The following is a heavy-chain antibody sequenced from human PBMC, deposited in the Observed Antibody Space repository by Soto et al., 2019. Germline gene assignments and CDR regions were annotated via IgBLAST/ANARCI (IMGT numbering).Heavy chain of an antibody. CDR3: ATETPPHWKFDY. CDR1: GFTFSSYG. D-gene: IGHD1-1*01. V-gene: IGHV3-30*03. Sequence: QVQQMESGGGVVQPGRSLRLSCAASGFTFSSYGRHWVRQTPGKGLEWVAIISSDGSNQHYADSVKGRFTISRDDSKNTLFLQMNSLRAKDTALYYCATETPPHWKFDYWGQGTLVTVSS. J-gene: IGHJ4*02. CDR2: ISSDGSNQ.